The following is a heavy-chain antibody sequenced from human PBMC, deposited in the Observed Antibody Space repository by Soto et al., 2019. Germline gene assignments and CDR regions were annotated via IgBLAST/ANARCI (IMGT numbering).Heavy chain of an antibody. V-gene: IGHV5-51*01. D-gene: IGHD2-15*01. J-gene: IGHJ4*02. Sequence: PGESLKISCKASGYSFTTYWIAWVRQMPGQGLEWMGIIYPGDSETRYSPSFQGQVTISADKSISTAYLQWSSLKASDTAMYYCMIRGSGTDYWGEGTLVTVSS. CDR2: IYPGDSET. CDR3: MIRGSGTDY. CDR1: GYSFTTYW.